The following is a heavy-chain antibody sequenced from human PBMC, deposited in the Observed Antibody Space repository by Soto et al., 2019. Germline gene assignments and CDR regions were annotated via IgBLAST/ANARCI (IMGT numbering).Heavy chain of an antibody. V-gene: IGHV3-21*01. CDR3: ATDRSSAGWFDP. CDR2: ISSSSSYI. CDR1: GFTFSGYS. Sequence: PVGSLRLSCAASGFTFSGYSMNWVRQAPGKGLEWVSSISSSSSYIYSADSVKGRFTISRDNAKNSLYLQMNSLRVEDTAVYYCATDRSSAGWFDPWGQGTLVTVSS. J-gene: IGHJ5*02. D-gene: IGHD3-10*01.